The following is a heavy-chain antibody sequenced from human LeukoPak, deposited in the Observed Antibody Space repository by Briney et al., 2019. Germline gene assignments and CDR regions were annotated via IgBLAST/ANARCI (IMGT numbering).Heavy chain of an antibody. Sequence: GASVKVSCKASGYLFTSYGISWVRQAPGQGLEWMGRIIPILGIANYAQKFQGRVTITADKSTSTAYMELSSLRSEDTAVYYCAREHSGYGYFDYWGQGTLVTVSS. CDR1: GYLFTSYG. CDR3: AREHSGYGYFDY. D-gene: IGHD5-12*01. V-gene: IGHV1-69*04. CDR2: IIPILGIA. J-gene: IGHJ4*02.